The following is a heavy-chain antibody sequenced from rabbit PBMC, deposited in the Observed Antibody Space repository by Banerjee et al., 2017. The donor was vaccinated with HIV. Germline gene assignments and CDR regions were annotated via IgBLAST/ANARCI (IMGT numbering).Heavy chain of an antibody. J-gene: IGHJ4*01. V-gene: IGHV1S40*01. D-gene: IGHD1-1*01. CDR2: IYTSSGNT. CDR3: ARDRSSDL. Sequence: QSLEESGGGLVQPEGSLTLTCTASGFSFSSNYYMCWVRQAPGKGLELIACIYTSSGNTWYASWAKGRFTISKTSSTTVTLQMTSLTAADTATYFCARDRSSDLWGPGTLVTVS. CDR1: GFSFSSNYY.